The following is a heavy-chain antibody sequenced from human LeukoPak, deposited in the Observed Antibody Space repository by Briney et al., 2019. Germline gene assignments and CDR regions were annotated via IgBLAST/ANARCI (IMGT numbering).Heavy chain of an antibody. D-gene: IGHD3-22*01. CDR1: GYTFTSYG. CDR2: ISAYNGNT. Sequence: SVKVSCKASGYTFTSYGISLVRQAPGQGLEWMGWISAYNGNTNYAQKLQGRVTMTTDTSTSTAYMELRSLRSDDTAVYYCARDYYDSSGYYRHDAFDIWGQGTMVTVSS. J-gene: IGHJ3*02. CDR3: ARDYYDSSGYYRHDAFDI. V-gene: IGHV1-18*01.